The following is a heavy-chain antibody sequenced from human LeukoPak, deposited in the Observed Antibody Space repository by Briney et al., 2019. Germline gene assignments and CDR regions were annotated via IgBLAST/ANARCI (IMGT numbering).Heavy chain of an antibody. V-gene: IGHV1-2*02. D-gene: IGHD1-26*01. CDR2: INPNSGGT. Sequence: ASARVSCKASGYTFTGYYMHWVRQAPGQGLEWMGWINPNSGGTNYAQKFQGRVTMTRDTSISTAYMQLSRLRSDDTAVYYCARVSEMGYRQSGIDYWGQGTMVTVSS. CDR3: ARVSEMGYRQSGIDY. CDR1: GYTFTGYY. J-gene: IGHJ4*02.